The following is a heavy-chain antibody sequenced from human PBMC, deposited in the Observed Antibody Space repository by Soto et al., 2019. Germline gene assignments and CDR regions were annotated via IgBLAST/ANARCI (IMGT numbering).Heavy chain of an antibody. CDR1: GFSFSHYA. CDR2: ISYDGENQ. Sequence: GGSLRLSCAASGFSFSHYAMHWVRQPPGKGLEWVALISYDGENQYFTDSVRGRFTISRDNSKTAVYLEMNDLRLDDTATYYCVSPHSESSNAFDLWGQGTLVTVYS. J-gene: IGHJ5*02. V-gene: IGHV3-30*04. D-gene: IGHD3-10*01. CDR3: VSPHSESSNAFDL.